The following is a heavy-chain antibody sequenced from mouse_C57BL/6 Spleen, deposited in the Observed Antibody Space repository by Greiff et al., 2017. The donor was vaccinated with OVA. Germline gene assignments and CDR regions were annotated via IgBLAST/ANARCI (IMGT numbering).Heavy chain of an antibody. Sequence: EVKVVESGGGLVKPGGSLKLSCAASGFSFSNYVMSWVRQTPEKRLEWVATISDGGSYTYYPDSVKGRFTIARDNAKNTLYLQMSSLKSEDTAMYYCARQGDGSSHPAWFAYWGQGTLVTVSA. V-gene: IGHV5-6*03. J-gene: IGHJ3*01. CDR3: ARQGDGSSHPAWFAY. D-gene: IGHD1-1*01. CDR2: ISDGGSYT. CDR1: GFSFSNYV.